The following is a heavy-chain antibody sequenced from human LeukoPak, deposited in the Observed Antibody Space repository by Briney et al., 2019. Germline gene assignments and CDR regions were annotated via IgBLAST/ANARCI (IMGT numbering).Heavy chain of an antibody. D-gene: IGHD6-19*01. CDR1: GYTSTSYY. CDR3: AREIAVAIYDY. J-gene: IGHJ4*02. Sequence: ASVKVSCKASGYTSTSYYMHWVRQAPGQGLEWMGIINPSGGSTSYAQKFQGGVTMTRDTSTSTVYMELSSLRSEDTAVYYCAREIAVAIYDYWGQGTLVTVSS. V-gene: IGHV1-46*01. CDR2: INPSGGST.